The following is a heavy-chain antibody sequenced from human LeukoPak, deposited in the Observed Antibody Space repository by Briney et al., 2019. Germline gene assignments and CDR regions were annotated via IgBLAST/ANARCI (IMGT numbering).Heavy chain of an antibody. CDR2: ISSNGGST. D-gene: IGHD1-26*01. CDR1: GFTFSSYA. J-gene: IGHJ5*02. Sequence: PGGPLRLSCAASGFTFSSYAMHWVRQAPGKGLEYVSAISSNGGSTYYANSVKGRFTISRDNSKNTLYLQMGSLRAEDMAVYYCARAHRPSVAATTAWFDPWGQGTLVTVSS. CDR3: ARAHRPSVAATTAWFDP. V-gene: IGHV3-64*01.